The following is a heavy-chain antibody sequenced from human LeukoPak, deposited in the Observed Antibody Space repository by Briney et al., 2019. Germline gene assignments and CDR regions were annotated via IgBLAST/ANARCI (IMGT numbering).Heavy chain of an antibody. J-gene: IGHJ4*02. Sequence: SETLSLTCTVSGGSISTYYWSWIRQPPGKGLEWIGYIYCSGSTNFNPSLTSRVTMSVDTSKNQFSLRLSSVTAADTAVYYCAGGRSSSWYSFLDYWGQGTLVTVSS. CDR2: IYCSGST. V-gene: IGHV4-59*01. D-gene: IGHD6-13*01. CDR3: AGGRSSSWYSFLDY. CDR1: GGSISTYY.